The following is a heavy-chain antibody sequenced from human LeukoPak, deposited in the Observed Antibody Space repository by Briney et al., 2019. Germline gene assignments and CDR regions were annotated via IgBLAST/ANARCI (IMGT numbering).Heavy chain of an antibody. CDR3: AKIGELRLYYFDY. V-gene: IGHV3-23*01. CDR1: GFTFSSYA. CDR2: ISGSGGST. J-gene: IGHJ4*02. Sequence: SGGSLRLSCAASGFTFSSYAMSWVRQAPGKGLEWVSAISGSGGSTYYADSVKGRFTISRDNSKNTLYLQMNSLRAEDTAVYYCAKIGELRLYYFDYWGQGTLVTVSS. D-gene: IGHD1-26*01.